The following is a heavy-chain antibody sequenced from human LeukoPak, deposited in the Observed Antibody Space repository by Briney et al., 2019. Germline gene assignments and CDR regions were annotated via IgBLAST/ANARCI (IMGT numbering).Heavy chain of an antibody. V-gene: IGHV4-34*01. Sequence: SETLSLTCAVYGGSFSGYYWSWIRQPPGKGLEWIGEINHSGSTNYNPSLKSRVTISVDTSKNQFSLNLSSVTAADTAVYYCARVPGRGYSYGRNWFDPWGQGTLVTVSS. CDR1: GGSFSGYY. J-gene: IGHJ5*02. CDR3: ARVPGRGYSYGRNWFDP. CDR2: INHSGST. D-gene: IGHD5-18*01.